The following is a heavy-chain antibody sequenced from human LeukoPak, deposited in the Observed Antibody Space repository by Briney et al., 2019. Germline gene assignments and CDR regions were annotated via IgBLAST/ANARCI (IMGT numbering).Heavy chain of an antibody. Sequence: GGSLRLSCAGSGFIFSDYWMNWVRQAPGKELEWVSTLSGSGGDTYNADSVKGRFTISRDNSKDTLYLQLDSLRAEDTAIYYCTKTRHDISILDSWGQGTLVTVSS. D-gene: IGHD3-3*02. V-gene: IGHV3-23*01. CDR2: LSGSGGDT. CDR3: TKTRHDISILDS. CDR1: GFIFSDYW. J-gene: IGHJ4*02.